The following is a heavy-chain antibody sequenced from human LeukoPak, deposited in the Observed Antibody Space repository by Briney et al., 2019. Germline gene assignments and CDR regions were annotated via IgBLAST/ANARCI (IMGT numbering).Heavy chain of an antibody. Sequence: GESLKISCKGSGYSFTSYWIGWVRQMPGKGLEWMGIIYPGDSDTRYSPSFQGQVTISADKSISTAYLQWSSLKASDTAMYYCARGYCSSTSCYSSIDYWGQGTLVTVSS. CDR2: IYPGDSDT. D-gene: IGHD2-2*01. CDR3: ARGYCSSTSCYSSIDY. CDR1: GYSFTSYW. V-gene: IGHV5-51*01. J-gene: IGHJ4*02.